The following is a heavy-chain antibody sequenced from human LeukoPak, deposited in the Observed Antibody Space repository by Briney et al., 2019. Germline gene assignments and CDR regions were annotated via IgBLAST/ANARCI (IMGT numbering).Heavy chain of an antibody. Sequence: GGSLRLSCAASGFTFGSYGMHWVRQAPGKGLEWVAFIPYDGSNKYYGDSVKGRFTISRDNSKNTLHLQMNSLRAEDTAVYYCAKDQCSSTTCYGSPGYWGQGTLVTVSS. J-gene: IGHJ4*02. CDR3: AKDQCSSTTCYGSPGY. CDR1: GFTFGSYG. D-gene: IGHD2-2*01. V-gene: IGHV3-30*02. CDR2: IPYDGSNK.